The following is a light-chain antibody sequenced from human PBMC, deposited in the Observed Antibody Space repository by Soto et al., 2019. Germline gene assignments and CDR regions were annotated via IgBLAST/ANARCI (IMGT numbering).Light chain of an antibody. Sequence: QSVLTQPASVSGSPGQSITISCTGTSSDVGSSNLVSWYQPHTGKAPKLMIYEGSKRPSGVSNRFSGSKSGNTASLTISGLQAEDEADADYCSYACSSTFVVFGGGTKLTVL. CDR3: CSYACSSTFVV. CDR2: EGS. V-gene: IGLV2-23*01. CDR1: SSDVGSSNL. J-gene: IGLJ2*01.